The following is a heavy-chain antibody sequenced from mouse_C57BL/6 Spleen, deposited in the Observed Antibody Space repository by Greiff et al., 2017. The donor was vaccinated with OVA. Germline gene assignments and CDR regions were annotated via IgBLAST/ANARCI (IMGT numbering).Heavy chain of an antibody. CDR3: ARRELGLYYFDY. CDR1: GFTFSSYG. CDR2: ISSGGSYT. J-gene: IGHJ2*01. D-gene: IGHD4-1*01. Sequence: DVKLVESGGDLVKPGGSLKLSCAASGFTFSSYGMSWVRQTPDKRLEWVATISSGGSYTYYPDSVKGRFTISRDNAKNTLYLQMSSLKSEDTAMYYCARRELGLYYFDYWGQGTTLTVSS. V-gene: IGHV5-6*02.